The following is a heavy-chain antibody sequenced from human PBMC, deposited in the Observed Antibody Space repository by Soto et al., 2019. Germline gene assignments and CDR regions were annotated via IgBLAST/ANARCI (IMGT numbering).Heavy chain of an antibody. CDR2: IIPIFGTA. J-gene: IGHJ4*02. V-gene: IGHV1-69*13. D-gene: IGHD5-12*01. CDR1: GGTFSSYA. Sequence: SVKVSCKASGGTFSSYAISWVRQAPGQGLEWMGGIIPIFGTANYAQKFQGRVTITADESTSTAYMELSSLRSEDTAVYYCAGGFVEMATIYSSTTVLDYWGQGTLVTVS. CDR3: AGGFVEMATIYSSTTVLDY.